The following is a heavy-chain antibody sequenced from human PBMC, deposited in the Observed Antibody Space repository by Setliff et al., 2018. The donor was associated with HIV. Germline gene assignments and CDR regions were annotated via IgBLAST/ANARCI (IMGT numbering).Heavy chain of an antibody. J-gene: IGHJ4*02. D-gene: IGHD3-22*01. CDR2: IIHSGST. CDR1: GGSFSGYY. CDR3: ARVLDYYDSSPYYFDY. Sequence: KPSETLSLTCAVYGGSFSGYYWSWIRQPPGKGLEWIGEIIHSGSTNYNPSLKSRVTISLDTSKSQFSLKLSSVTAADTAMYYCARVLDYYDSSPYYFDYWGQGTLVTVSS. V-gene: IGHV4-34*12.